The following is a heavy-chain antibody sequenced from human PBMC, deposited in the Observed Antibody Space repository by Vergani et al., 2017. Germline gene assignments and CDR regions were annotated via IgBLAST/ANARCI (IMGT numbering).Heavy chain of an antibody. CDR3: ARDWGPWDIVVVGNY. J-gene: IGHJ4*02. CDR2: ISYDGSNK. CDR1: GFTFSSYA. V-gene: IGHV3-30-3*01. D-gene: IGHD2-2*01. Sequence: LQLVESGGGLVQPGGSLRLSCAASGFTFSSYAMHWVRQAPGKGLEWVAVISYDGSNKYYADSVKGRFTISRDNSKNTLYLQMNSLRAEDTAVYYCARDWGPWDIVVVGNYWGQGTLVTVSS.